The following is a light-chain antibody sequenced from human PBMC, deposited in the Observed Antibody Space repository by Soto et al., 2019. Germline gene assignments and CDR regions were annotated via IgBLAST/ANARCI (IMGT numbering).Light chain of an antibody. CDR2: EVS. J-gene: IGLJ1*01. V-gene: IGLV2-14*01. Sequence: QSALTQPASVSGSPGQSITISCTGTSSDVGGYNYVSWYQQHPGKAPKLMIYEVSNRPSGVSNRFSGSKSGNTASLTISGLQAEDEADYYCSSYTSSRLDYVFGTGTKVTVL. CDR1: SSDVGGYNY. CDR3: SSYTSSRLDYV.